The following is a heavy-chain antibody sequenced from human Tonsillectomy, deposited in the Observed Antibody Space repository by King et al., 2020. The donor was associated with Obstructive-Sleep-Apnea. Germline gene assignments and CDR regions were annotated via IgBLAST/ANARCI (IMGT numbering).Heavy chain of an antibody. Sequence: VQLVESGGGLVKPGGSLRLSCAVSGFTFSNAWMTWVRQVSGKGLELLGRIKSKADGGTTDDAAPVKGRFTISREDSKNTLYLQVNSLKTEDTAVYYCIAGLTGDPGIWGQGTMVTVSS. V-gene: IGHV3-15*01. CDR1: GFTFSNAW. J-gene: IGHJ3*02. CDR2: IKSKADGGTT. CDR3: IAGLTGDPGI. D-gene: IGHD7-27*01.